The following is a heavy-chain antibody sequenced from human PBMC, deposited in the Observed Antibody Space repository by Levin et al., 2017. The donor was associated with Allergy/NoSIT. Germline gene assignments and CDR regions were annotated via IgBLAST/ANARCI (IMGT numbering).Heavy chain of an antibody. Sequence: KVSCQGSGYSFTSYWIGWVRQLPGKGLEWMGIIYPGDSDTRYSPSFQGQVTISADKSISNAYLQWRSLKASDTAIDYCARRGTRDYYYYMDVWGKGTTVTVSS. J-gene: IGHJ6*03. V-gene: IGHV5-51*01. CDR3: ARRGTRDYYYYMDV. CDR1: GYSFTSYW. CDR2: IYPGDSDT. D-gene: IGHD1-1*01.